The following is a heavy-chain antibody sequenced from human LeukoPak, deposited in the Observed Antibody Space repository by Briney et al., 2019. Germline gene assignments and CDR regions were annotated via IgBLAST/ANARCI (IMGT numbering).Heavy chain of an antibody. CDR2: INHSGST. J-gene: IGHJ4*02. CDR1: GGSFSGHY. Sequence: PSETLSLTCAVYGGSFSGHYWSWIRQPPGKGLEWIGEINHSGSTNYNPSLKSRVTISVDTSKNQFSLKLSSVTAADTAVYYCARGSGWYYFDYWGQGTLVTVSS. V-gene: IGHV4-34*01. D-gene: IGHD6-19*01. CDR3: ARGSGWYYFDY.